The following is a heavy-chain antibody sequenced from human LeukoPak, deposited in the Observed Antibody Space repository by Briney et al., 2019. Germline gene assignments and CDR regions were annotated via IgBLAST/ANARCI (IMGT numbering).Heavy chain of an antibody. J-gene: IGHJ5*02. Sequence: GASVKVSCKASGYTFTGYYMHWVRQAPGQGLEWMGWINPNSGGTNYAQKFQGRVTMTRDTSISTAYMELSRLRSDDTAVYYCAREWWYSGYDWNWFDPWGQGTLVTVSS. CDR1: GYTFTGYY. CDR3: AREWWYSGYDWNWFDP. CDR2: INPNSGGT. D-gene: IGHD5-12*01. V-gene: IGHV1-2*02.